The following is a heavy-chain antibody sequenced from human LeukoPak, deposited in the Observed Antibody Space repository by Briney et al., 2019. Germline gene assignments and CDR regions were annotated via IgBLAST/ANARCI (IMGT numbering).Heavy chain of an antibody. CDR3: ARGNSSSCPDY. J-gene: IGHJ4*02. V-gene: IGHV4-59*12. Sequence: SETLSLTCTVSGGSIDTYYWSWIRQPPGKGLEWIGYIYYSGSTNYNPSLKSRVTISVDTSKNQFSLKLSSVTAADTAVYYCARGNSSSCPDYWGQGTLVTVSS. CDR1: GGSIDTYY. CDR2: IYYSGST. D-gene: IGHD6-13*01.